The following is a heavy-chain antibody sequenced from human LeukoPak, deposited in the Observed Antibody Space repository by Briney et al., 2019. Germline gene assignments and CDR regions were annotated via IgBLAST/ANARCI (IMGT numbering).Heavy chain of an antibody. CDR1: GFTVSSNY. J-gene: IGHJ4*02. CDR3: ARDSQWLVRDIPYYFDY. D-gene: IGHD6-19*01. V-gene: IGHV3-53*01. Sequence: PGGSLRLSCAASGFTVSSNYMSWVRQAPGKGLEWVSLIYSGGSTYYADSVKGRFTISRDNAKNSLYLQMNSLRAEDTAVYYCARDSQWLVRDIPYYFDYWGQGTLVTVSS. CDR2: IYSGGST.